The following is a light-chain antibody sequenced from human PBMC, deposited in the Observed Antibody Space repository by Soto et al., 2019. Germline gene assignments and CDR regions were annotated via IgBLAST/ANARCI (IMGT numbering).Light chain of an antibody. V-gene: IGKV1-39*01. CDR1: QSISSY. CDR3: QQSYNIPPIT. CDR2: GAS. Sequence: DIQMTQSPSSLSASVGDRVTITCRASQSISSYLNWYQQKPGKPXKVLIYGASTLQGGVPSRFSGGGSGTEFTLTISSLQPEDFANYYCQQSYNIPPITFGQGTRLEIK. J-gene: IGKJ5*01.